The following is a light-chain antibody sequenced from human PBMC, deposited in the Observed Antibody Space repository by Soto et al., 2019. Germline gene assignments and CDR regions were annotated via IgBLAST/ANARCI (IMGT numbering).Light chain of an antibody. J-gene: IGKJ5*01. CDR2: GAS. Sequence: EIEMTQSPATLSVSPGETATLSCRASQSVSNNVAWYQQKPGQAPRLLILGASTRATGIPARFSGGGSGTDFTLTTSRLEPEDFAVYYCQQYGNSPITLGQGTRLEIK. V-gene: IGKV3-15*01. CDR1: QSVSNN. CDR3: QQYGNSPIT.